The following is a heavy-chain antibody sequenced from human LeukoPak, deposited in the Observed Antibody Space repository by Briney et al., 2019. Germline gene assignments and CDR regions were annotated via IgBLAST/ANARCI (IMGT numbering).Heavy chain of an antibody. CDR3: ARDFPYCSSTSCYFFDY. D-gene: IGHD2-2*01. V-gene: IGHV4-4*07. CDR2: IYTSGST. CDR1: GGSISSYY. Sequence: SETLSLTCTVSGGSISSYYWSWIRQPAGKGLEWIGRIYTSGSTNYNPSLKSRVTMSVDTSKNQFSLKLSSVTAADTAVYYCARDFPYCSSTSCYFFDYWGQGTLVTVSS. J-gene: IGHJ4*02.